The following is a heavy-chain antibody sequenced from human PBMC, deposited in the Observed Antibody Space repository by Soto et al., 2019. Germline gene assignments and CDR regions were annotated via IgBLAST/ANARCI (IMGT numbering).Heavy chain of an antibody. CDR3: ATQEVGGSYVYTFDP. D-gene: IGHD1-26*01. CDR2: IYYSGST. J-gene: IGHJ5*02. Sequence: SQTLSLTCTVSGGSISSSSYYWGWIRQPPGKGLEWIGSIYYSGSTYYNPSLKSRVTISVDTSKNHFSLKLSSVTAADTAVYYCATQEVGGSYVYTFDPWGQGTLVTVSS. V-gene: IGHV4-39*02. CDR1: GGSISSSSYY.